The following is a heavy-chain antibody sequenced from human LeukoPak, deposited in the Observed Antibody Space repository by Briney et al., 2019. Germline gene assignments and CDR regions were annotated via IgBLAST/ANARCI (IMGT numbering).Heavy chain of an antibody. CDR2: IYYSGST. CDR3: ARHGLYCSGGSCPFGH. Sequence: SETLSLTCTVSGGSIRSYYWNWIRQPPGKGLEWIGYIYYSGSTNYNPSLKSRVTISVDTSKNQFSLKLSSVTAADTAVYYCARHGLYCSGGSCPFGHWGQGTLVTVSS. J-gene: IGHJ1*01. CDR1: GGSIRSYY. V-gene: IGHV4-59*08. D-gene: IGHD2-15*01.